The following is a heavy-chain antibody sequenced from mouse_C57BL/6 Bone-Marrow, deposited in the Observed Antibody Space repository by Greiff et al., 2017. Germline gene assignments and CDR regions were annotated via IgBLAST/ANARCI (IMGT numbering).Heavy chain of an antibody. CDR3: ATYYAMDY. Sequence: QVQLQQSGPELVKPGASVKLSCKASGYTFTSYDINWVKQRPGQGLEWIGWIYPRVGSTKYNEKFKGKATLTVDTSSSTAYMELHSLTSEDSAVYFCATYYAMDYWGQVTSVTVSS. CDR2: IYPRVGST. V-gene: IGHV1-85*01. J-gene: IGHJ4*01. CDR1: GYTFTSYD.